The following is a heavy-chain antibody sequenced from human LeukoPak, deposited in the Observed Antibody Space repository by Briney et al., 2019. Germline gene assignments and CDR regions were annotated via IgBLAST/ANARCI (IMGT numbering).Heavy chain of an antibody. Sequence: GGSLRLSCAASGFTFSSYGIHWVRQAPGKGLEWVSSITTSSSYMFYADSVRGRFTISRDNAENSLYLQMNSLRDEDTAVYYCARDPYSGGYGAYYYYYMDVWGKGTTVTVSS. CDR3: ARDPYSGGYGAYYYYYMDV. V-gene: IGHV3-21*01. J-gene: IGHJ6*03. CDR2: ITTSSSYM. CDR1: GFTFSSYG. D-gene: IGHD6-19*01.